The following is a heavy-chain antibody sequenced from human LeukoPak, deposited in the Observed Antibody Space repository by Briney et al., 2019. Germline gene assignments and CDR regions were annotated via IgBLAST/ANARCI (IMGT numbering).Heavy chain of an antibody. CDR3: VKEHVVRAFTRSFEI. D-gene: IGHD3-10*01. V-gene: IGHV3-23*01. CDR1: GFTFSSYA. CDR2: ISGSGGST. J-gene: IGHJ3*02. Sequence: PGGSLRLSCAASGFTFSSYAMSWVPRAPGKGLGWAPPISGSGGSTYYADSVKGRFTISRDNSKNTLYLQMNSLRAEDTARYYCVKEHVVRAFTRSFEISGQGTVVTVSS.